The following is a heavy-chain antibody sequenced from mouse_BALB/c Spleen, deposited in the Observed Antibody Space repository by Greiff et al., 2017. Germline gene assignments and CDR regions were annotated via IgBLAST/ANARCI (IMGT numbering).Heavy chain of an antibody. J-gene: IGHJ3*01. CDR2: ISSGGSYT. Sequence: EVQGVESGGGLVKPGGSLKLSCAASGFTFSSYAMSWVRQTPEKRLEWVATISSGGSYTYYPDSVKGRFTISRDNAKNTLYLQMSSLRSEDTAMYYCARHTAYWGQGTLVTVSA. V-gene: IGHV5-9-3*01. CDR1: GFTFSSYA. CDR3: ARHTAY.